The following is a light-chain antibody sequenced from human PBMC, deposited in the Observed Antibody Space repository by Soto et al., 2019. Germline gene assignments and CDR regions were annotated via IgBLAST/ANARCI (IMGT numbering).Light chain of an antibody. CDR1: QSVSSN. CDR3: QQDNNWSALT. J-gene: IGKJ4*01. Sequence: EIVMTQSPATLSVSPGERATLSCRASQSVSSNLAWYQQKPGQAPRLLIYGASTRATGIPARFSGSRSGTEFTLSISILQSEDFAIYYCQQDNNWSALTFGGGTKVEIK. V-gene: IGKV3-15*01. CDR2: GAS.